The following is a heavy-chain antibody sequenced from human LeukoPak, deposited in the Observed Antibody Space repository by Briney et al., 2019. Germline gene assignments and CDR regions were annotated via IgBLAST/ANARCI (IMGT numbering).Heavy chain of an antibody. CDR2: ISNSGGST. CDR1: GFIFNSFA. J-gene: IGHJ4*02. Sequence: GGSLRLSCAASGFIFNSFAMSWVRQAPGKGLEWVSSISNSGGSTYYADSVKGRFTISRDNSKNTLYLQMNSLRAEDTAVYYCAKVPVKWDLDCWGQGTLVTVSS. V-gene: IGHV3-23*01. D-gene: IGHD1-26*01. CDR3: AKVPVKWDLDC.